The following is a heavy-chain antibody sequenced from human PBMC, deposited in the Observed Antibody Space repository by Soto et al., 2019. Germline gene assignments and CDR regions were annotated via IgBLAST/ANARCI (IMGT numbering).Heavy chain of an antibody. CDR3: ARALYSYGPKFDP. Sequence: SETLSLTCTVSGGSISSYYWNWIRQPPGKGLEWIGEINHNTNTIYNPSLTSRVTISVDTSKNHFSLKLTSVTAADTAVYYCARALYSYGPKFDPWGQGTLVTVSS. V-gene: IGHV4-34*01. CDR2: INHNTNT. D-gene: IGHD5-18*01. CDR1: GGSISSYY. J-gene: IGHJ5*02.